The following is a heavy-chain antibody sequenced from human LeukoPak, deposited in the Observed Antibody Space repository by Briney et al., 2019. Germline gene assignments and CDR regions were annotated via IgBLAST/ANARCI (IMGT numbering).Heavy chain of an antibody. CDR2: INPSGGST. CDR1: GYTFTGYY. J-gene: IGHJ6*03. D-gene: IGHD2-8*02. Sequence: GASVKVSCKASGYTFTGYYMHWVRQAPGQGLEWMGIINPSGGSTSYAQKFQGRVTMTRDTSTSTVYMELSSLRSEDTAVYYCARDFYRWNYYMDVWGKGTTVTVSS. V-gene: IGHV1-46*01. CDR3: ARDFYRWNYYMDV.